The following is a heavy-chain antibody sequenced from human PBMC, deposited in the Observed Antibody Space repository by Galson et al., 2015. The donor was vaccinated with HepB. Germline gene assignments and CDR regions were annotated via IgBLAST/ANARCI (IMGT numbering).Heavy chain of an antibody. CDR2: ISGSYGNT. CDR1: GYTFTSFG. CDR3: ASQGDVRGDGFGL. J-gene: IGHJ3*01. D-gene: IGHD3-16*01. Sequence: SVKVSCKASGYTFTSFGITWVRQAPGQGLEWVAWISGSYGNTTYGQKFQGRVTLTTETSTNTVYMNLRSLRADDTAVYYWASQGDVRGDGFGLWGQGTMVTVSS. V-gene: IGHV1-18*01.